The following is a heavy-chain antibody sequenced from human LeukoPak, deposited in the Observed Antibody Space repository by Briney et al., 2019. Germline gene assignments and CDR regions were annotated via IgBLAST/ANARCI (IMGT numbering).Heavy chain of an antibody. D-gene: IGHD6-13*01. V-gene: IGHV3-23*01. J-gene: IGHJ5*02. CDR2: ISGSGVSK. Sequence: GGSLRLSCAASGFTFSSYAMSWARQAPGKGLEWVSAISGSGVSKYYTDTVNGRFTISRDNSKTTLYLQMHSLRAEGTAVYCCAKDTSHSSSWYGNWFDPWGQGTLVTVSS. CDR3: AKDTSHSSSWYGNWFDP. CDR1: GFTFSSYA.